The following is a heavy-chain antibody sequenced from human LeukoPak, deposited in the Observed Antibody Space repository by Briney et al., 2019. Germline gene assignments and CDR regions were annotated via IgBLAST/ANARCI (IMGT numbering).Heavy chain of an antibody. CDR3: ARESYSSGWRYWYFDL. D-gene: IGHD6-19*01. CDR1: GFTFSSYS. Sequence: PGGSLRLSCAASGFTFSSYSMNWVRQAPGKGLEWVSSISSSSSYIYYADSVKGRFTISRDNAKNSLYLQMNSLRAEDTAVYYCARESYSSGWRYWYFDLWGRGTLVTVSS. J-gene: IGHJ2*01. V-gene: IGHV3-21*01. CDR2: ISSSSSYI.